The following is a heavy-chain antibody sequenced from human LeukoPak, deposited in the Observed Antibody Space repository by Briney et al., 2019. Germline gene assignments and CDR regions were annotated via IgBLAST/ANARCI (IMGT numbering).Heavy chain of an antibody. J-gene: IGHJ4*02. D-gene: IGHD5-18*01. V-gene: IGHV1-69*13. CDR1: GGTFSSYA. Sequence: SVKVSCKASGGTFSSYAISWVRQAPGQGLEWMGGIIPIFGTANYAQKFQGRVTITADESTSTAYMELSSLRSEDTAVYYCTGYSYGSYYFDYWGQGTLVTVS. CDR2: IIPIFGTA. CDR3: TGYSYGSYYFDY.